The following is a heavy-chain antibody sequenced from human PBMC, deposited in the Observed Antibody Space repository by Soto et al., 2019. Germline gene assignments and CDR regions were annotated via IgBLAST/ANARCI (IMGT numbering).Heavy chain of an antibody. CDR3: ARGRYGSGANNYGMDV. V-gene: IGHV4-34*01. J-gene: IGHJ6*02. CDR1: GGSFSGYY. Sequence: ETLSLTCAVYGGSFSGYYWSWIRQPPGKGLEWIGEINHSGSTNYNPSLKSRVTISVDTSKNQFSLKLSSVTAADTAVYYCARGRYGSGANNYGMDVWGQGTTV. CDR2: INHSGST. D-gene: IGHD3-10*01.